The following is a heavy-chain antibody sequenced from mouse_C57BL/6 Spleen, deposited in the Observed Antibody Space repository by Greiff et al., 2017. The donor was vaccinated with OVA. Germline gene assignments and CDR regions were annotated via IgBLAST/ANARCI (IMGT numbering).Heavy chain of an antibody. Sequence: VQLQQSGPELVKPGASVKMSCKASGYTFTHYNMHWVKQSHGKSLEWIGYINPNNGGTSYNQKFKGKATLTVNKSSSTAYMELRSLTSEDSAVYYCARDGYDGIHYAMDYWGQGTSVTVSS. J-gene: IGHJ4*01. D-gene: IGHD2-2*01. V-gene: IGHV1-22*01. CDR3: ARDGYDGIHYAMDY. CDR1: GYTFTHYN. CDR2: INPNNGGT.